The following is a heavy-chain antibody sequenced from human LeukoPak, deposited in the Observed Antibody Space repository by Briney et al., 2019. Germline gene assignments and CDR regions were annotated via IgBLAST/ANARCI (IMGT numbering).Heavy chain of an antibody. D-gene: IGHD3-16*01. CDR2: INRKSEGT. V-gene: IGHV1-2*01. J-gene: IGHJ3*02. CDR1: VYTFTGYY. Sequence: ASVKVSCKASVYTFTGYYMHWVRQAPGQGLERMGWINRKSEGTTYAQKLRCRISRPRDASVSPADMQRSRLRSGDTFVYYCARWSDGGAFDIWRQGTMVTVSS. CDR3: ARWSDGGAFDI.